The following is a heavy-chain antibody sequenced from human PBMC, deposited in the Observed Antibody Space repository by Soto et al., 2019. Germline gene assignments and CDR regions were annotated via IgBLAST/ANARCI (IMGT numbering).Heavy chain of an antibody. V-gene: IGHV3-33*01. CDR2: IWYDGSNK. CDR3: AREENHWPIDAVDT. CDR1: GFTFSSYG. J-gene: IGHJ3*02. Sequence: PGGSLSRSCAASGFTFSSYGMHWVRQAPGKGLEWVAVIWYDGSNKYYADSVKGRFTISRDNSKNTLYLQMNSLRAEDTAVYYCAREENHWPIDAVDTWAQGTMVTVSS.